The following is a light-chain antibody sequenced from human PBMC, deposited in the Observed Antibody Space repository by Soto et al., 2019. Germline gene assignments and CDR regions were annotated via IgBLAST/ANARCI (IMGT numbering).Light chain of an antibody. V-gene: IGKV1-39*01. CDR1: PSICRY. Sequence: DIQMTQSPSSLSASVGDRVTITCRASPSICRYVNWYQQKPGKAPKLLIYAESSLQSGVPSRFSGSGSGTDFTLTISILQPEDFATYYCQQSYSTPPWTFGQGTKVEIQ. CDR2: AES. J-gene: IGKJ1*01. CDR3: QQSYSTPPWT.